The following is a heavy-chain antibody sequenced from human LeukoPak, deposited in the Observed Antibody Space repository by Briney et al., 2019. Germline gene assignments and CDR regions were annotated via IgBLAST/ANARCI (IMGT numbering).Heavy chain of an antibody. J-gene: IGHJ5*02. Sequence: ASVKVSCKGSGYTFTGYYMHWVRQAPGQGLEWMGWISAYNGNTNYAQKLQGRVTMTTDASTSTAYMELRSLRSDDTAVYYCARTRGVTGTLNWFDPWGQGTLVTVSS. CDR1: GYTFTGYY. D-gene: IGHD1-20*01. CDR2: ISAYNGNT. CDR3: ARTRGVTGTLNWFDP. V-gene: IGHV1-18*04.